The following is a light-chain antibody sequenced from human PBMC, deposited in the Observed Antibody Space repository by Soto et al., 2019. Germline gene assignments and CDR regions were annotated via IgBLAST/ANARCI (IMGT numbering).Light chain of an antibody. Sequence: QSALTQPPSVSGSPGQSVTISCTGISSDLGSYNRVSWYQQPPGTAPKTIIYDVNNRPSGVPDRFSGSKSGSTASLTISGLQAEDEADYYCSLYTSSSNYVLGNGTKVTVL. V-gene: IGLV2-18*01. CDR2: DVN. J-gene: IGLJ1*01. CDR3: SLYTSSSNYV. CDR1: SSDLGSYNR.